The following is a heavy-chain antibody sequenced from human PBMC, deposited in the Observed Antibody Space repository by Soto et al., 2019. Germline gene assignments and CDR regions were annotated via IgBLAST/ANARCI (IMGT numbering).Heavy chain of an antibody. D-gene: IGHD2-2*01. V-gene: IGHV3-23*01. CDR2: ISGSGGST. Sequence: GGSLRLSCAASGFTFSSYAMSWVRQAPGKGLEWVSAISGSGGSTYYADSVKGRFTISRDNSKNTLYLQMNSLRAEDTAVYYCAKIKGVPTTQDIVVVPAAAFDYWGQGTLVTVSS. CDR1: GFTFSSYA. J-gene: IGHJ4*02. CDR3: AKIKGVPTTQDIVVVPAAAFDY.